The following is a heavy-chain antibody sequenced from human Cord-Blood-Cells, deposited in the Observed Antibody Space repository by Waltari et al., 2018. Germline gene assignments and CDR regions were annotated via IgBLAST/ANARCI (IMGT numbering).Heavy chain of an antibody. J-gene: IGHJ5*02. CDR1: GYSISSGYY. CDR3: ARDGGSYYNWFDT. V-gene: IGHV4-38-2*02. CDR2: IYHSGRT. D-gene: IGHD1-26*01. Sequence: QVQLQESGPGLVKPSETLSLTCTVSGYSISSGYYWGWIRQPPGKGLEWIGSIYHSGRTYYNPYLKRRVTISVDTSKNQGSLKLRSVTAADTAVYDCARDGGSYYNWFDTWGQGTLVTVSS.